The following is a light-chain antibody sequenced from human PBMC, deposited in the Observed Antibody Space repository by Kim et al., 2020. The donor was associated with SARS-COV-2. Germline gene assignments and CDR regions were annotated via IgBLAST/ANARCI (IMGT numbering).Light chain of an antibody. CDR2: GAS. CDR3: QQYNNWPQT. Sequence: VSPGARATLSCRASQSVSSNLAWYQQKPGQAPRLLIYGASTRATGIPARFSGSGSGTEFTLTISSLQSEDFAVYYCQQYNNWPQTFGQGTKVEIK. V-gene: IGKV3-15*01. J-gene: IGKJ1*01. CDR1: QSVSSN.